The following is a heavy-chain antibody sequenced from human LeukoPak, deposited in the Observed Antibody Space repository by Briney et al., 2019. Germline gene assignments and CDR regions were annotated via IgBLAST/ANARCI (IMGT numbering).Heavy chain of an antibody. V-gene: IGHV3-74*01. J-gene: IGHJ5*02. Sequence: PGGSLRLSCAASGFTFSSYWMHWVRQAPGKGLVWVSRINGDGSGTTYADSVKGRFTISRDNAKNTLYLQMNSLRAEDTAVYYCARDLDGSGDYHWFDPWGQGTLVTVSS. CDR3: ARDLDGSGDYHWFDP. CDR1: GFTFSSYW. D-gene: IGHD3-10*01. CDR2: INGDGSGT.